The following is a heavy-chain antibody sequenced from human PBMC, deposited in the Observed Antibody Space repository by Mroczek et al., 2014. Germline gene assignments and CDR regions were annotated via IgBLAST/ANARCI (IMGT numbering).Heavy chain of an antibody. CDR3: ARESHCSSTSCYTQYFQH. Sequence: QVQLQQWGPGLVKPSETLSLTCTVSGGSISSYYWSWIRQPAGKGLEWIGRIYTSGSTNYNPSLKSRVTMSVDTSKNQFSLKLSSVTAADTAVYYCARESHCSSTSCYTQYFQHWGQGTLVTVSS. V-gene: IGHV4-4*07. J-gene: IGHJ1*01. CDR2: IYTSGST. D-gene: IGHD2-2*02. CDR1: GGSISSYY.